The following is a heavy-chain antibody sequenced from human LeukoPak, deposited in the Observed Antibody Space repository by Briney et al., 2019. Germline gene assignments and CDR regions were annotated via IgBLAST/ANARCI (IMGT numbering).Heavy chain of an antibody. CDR2: ISYEGSNK. CDR3: AKDGPQWLVGY. J-gene: IGHJ4*02. Sequence: GRSLRLSCAASGFTFSSYGMHGVRQAPGKGLEWVAVISYEGSNKYYADSVKGRFTISRDNSKNTLYLQMNSLRAEDTAVYYCAKDGPQWLVGYWGQGTLVTVSS. D-gene: IGHD6-19*01. CDR1: GFTFSSYG. V-gene: IGHV3-30*18.